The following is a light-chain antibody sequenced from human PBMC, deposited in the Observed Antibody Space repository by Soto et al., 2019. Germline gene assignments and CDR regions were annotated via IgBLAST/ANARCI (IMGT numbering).Light chain of an antibody. V-gene: IGKV1D-16*01. CDR1: QGISSW. CDR3: QQYNTYST. CDR2: AAS. J-gene: IGKJ5*01. Sequence: IEMTQSPSSVSASVGDRVTITCRATQGISSWLAWYQQKPGKAPKLLIYAASSLQSGVPARFSGSGSGTEFTLTISSLQPDDFATYYCQQYNTYSTFGQGTRLEI.